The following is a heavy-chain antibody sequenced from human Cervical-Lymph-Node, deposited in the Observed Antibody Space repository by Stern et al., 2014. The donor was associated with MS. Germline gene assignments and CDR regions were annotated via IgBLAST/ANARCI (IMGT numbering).Heavy chain of an antibody. CDR1: GFTFSSYG. CDR2: IWYDGSNK. J-gene: IGHJ4*02. CDR3: AREVGGYYFDY. Sequence: VQLVESGGGVVQPGRSLRLSCAASGFTFSSYGMHWVRQAPGKGLEWVAVIWYDGSNKYYADSVKGRFTISRDNSKNTLYLQMNSLRAEDTAVYYCAREVGGYYFDYWGQGTLVTVSS. D-gene: IGHD1-26*01. V-gene: IGHV3-33*01.